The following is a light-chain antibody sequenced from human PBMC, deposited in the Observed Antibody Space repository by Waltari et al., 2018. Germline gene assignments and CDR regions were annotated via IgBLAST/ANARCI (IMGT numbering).Light chain of an antibody. CDR1: SSNIGSNF. J-gene: IGLJ2*01. V-gene: IGLV1-47*01. CDR2: RNN. Sequence: QSLLTQPPSASGTTGQRVTISCSGSSSNIGSNFVYWYQQLPGTAPKLLMSRNNQRPSGVPDRISVSKSGTSASLAISGLRSEDEAEYYCASWDDDLSGVVFGGGTKVTVL. CDR3: ASWDDDLSGVV.